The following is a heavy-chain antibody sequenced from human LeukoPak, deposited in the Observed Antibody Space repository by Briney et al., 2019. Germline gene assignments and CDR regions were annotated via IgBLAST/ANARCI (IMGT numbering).Heavy chain of an antibody. CDR3: ARETVAGTDYYYGMDV. CDR1: GYTFAGYY. D-gene: IGHD6-19*01. V-gene: IGHV1-2*04. CDR2: INPNSGGT. Sequence: ASVKVSCKASGYTFAGYYMHWVRQAPGQGLEWMGWINPNSGGTNYAQKFQGWVTMTRDTSISTAYMELSRLRSDDTAVYYCARETVAGTDYYYGMDVWGQGTTVTVSS. J-gene: IGHJ6*02.